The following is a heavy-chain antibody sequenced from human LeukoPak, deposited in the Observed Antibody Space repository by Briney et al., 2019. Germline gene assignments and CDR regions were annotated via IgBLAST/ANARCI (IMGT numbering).Heavy chain of an antibody. Sequence: PGGSLRLSCAASGFTFSSYWMSWVRQAPGKGLEWVANIKQAGSEKYYVDSVKGRFIISRDNAKNSLYLQMNSLRAGDTAVYYCARDGEGSIAARPAYWGQGTLVTVSS. D-gene: IGHD6-6*01. CDR3: ARDGEGSIAARPAY. V-gene: IGHV3-7*01. CDR2: IKQAGSEK. J-gene: IGHJ4*02. CDR1: GFTFSSYW.